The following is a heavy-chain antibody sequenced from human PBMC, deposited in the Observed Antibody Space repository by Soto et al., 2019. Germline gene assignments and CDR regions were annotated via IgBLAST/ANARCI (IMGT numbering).Heavy chain of an antibody. V-gene: IGHV1-69*12. CDR2: TIPMFGTT. J-gene: IGHJ6*02. CDR1: GGTFNNYA. D-gene: IGHD3-22*01. CDR3: TRCGIRYHSIGFYLGIDGMDV. Sequence: QVQLVQSGAEVKKPESSVRVSCTASGGTFNNYAITWVRQAPGQGLEWMGGTIPMFGTTNYAEKFQGRVTITADESTNTANMGLSSLRSEDTAVDYCTRCGIRYHSIGFYLGIDGMDVWGQGTTVIVSS.